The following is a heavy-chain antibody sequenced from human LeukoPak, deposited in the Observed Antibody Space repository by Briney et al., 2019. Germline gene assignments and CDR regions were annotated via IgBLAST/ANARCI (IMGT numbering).Heavy chain of an antibody. CDR2: IYYSGST. Sequence: NASETLSLTCTVSGGSISSSSYYWGWIRQPPGKGLEGIGSIYYSGSTYYNPSLKSRVTISVDTSKNQFSLKLSSVTAADTAVYYCARDYDILTGYSNWFDPWGQGTLVTVSS. D-gene: IGHD3-9*01. V-gene: IGHV4-39*07. CDR3: ARDYDILTGYSNWFDP. CDR1: GGSISSSSYY. J-gene: IGHJ5*02.